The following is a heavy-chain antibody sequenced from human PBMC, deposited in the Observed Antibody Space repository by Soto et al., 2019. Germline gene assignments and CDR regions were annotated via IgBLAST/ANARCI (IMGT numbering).Heavy chain of an antibody. CDR3: ARAAAGLRP. Sequence: GPVKVSCKASGYTFTGYYMHWVRQAPGQGLEWMGWINPNSGNTGYAQEFQGRVTMTRNTSISTAYMELSSLRSEDTAVYYCARAAAGLRPWGQGTLVTVSS. V-gene: IGHV1-8*02. CDR2: INPNSGNT. J-gene: IGHJ5*02. CDR1: GYTFTGYY. D-gene: IGHD6-13*01.